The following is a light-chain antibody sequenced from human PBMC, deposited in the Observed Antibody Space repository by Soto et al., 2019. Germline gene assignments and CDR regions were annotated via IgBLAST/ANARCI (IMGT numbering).Light chain of an antibody. J-gene: IGLJ1*01. CDR1: SSDVGGYNY. CDR2: EVS. CDR3: SSYTRSTAYV. V-gene: IGLV2-14*01. Sequence: SALTQPASVSGSPGQSITISCTGTSSDVGGYNYVSWYQLHPGKAPKLMVYEVSNRPSGVSNRFSGSKSGNTASLTISGLQAEDEADYYCSSYTRSTAYVFGTGTKSPS.